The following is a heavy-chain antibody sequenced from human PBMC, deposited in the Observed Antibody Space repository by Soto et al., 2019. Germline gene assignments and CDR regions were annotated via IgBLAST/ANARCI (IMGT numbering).Heavy chain of an antibody. J-gene: IGHJ6*02. CDR3: ASAPTIALAGGYYYYGMDV. D-gene: IGHD6-19*01. CDR2: MNPTSGNT. Sequence: QVQLVHSGAEVKKPGASVKVSCKASGYTFTSYDINWVRQATGKGLEWMGCMNPTSGNTGYAQKFQGRVTMTRNTSISTAYMELSSLRSEDTAVYYCASAPTIALAGGYYYYGMDVWGQGTTFTVSS. V-gene: IGHV1-8*01. CDR1: GYTFTSYD.